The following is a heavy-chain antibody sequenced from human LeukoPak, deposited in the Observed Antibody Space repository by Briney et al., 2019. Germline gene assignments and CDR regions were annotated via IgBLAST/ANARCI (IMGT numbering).Heavy chain of an antibody. J-gene: IGHJ5*02. V-gene: IGHV3-11*01. CDR2: ISSSGSTI. CDR1: GFTFSDYY. Sequence: GGSLRLSCAASGFTFSDYYMSWIRQAPGKGLEWVSYISSSGSTIYYADSVKGRFTISRDNAKNSLYLQMNSLRAEDTALYYCTKAASSSPGGFDPWGQGTLVTVSS. CDR3: TKAASSSPGGFDP.